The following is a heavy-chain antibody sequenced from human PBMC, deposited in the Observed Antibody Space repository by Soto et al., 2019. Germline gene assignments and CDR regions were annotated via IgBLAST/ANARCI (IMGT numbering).Heavy chain of an antibody. V-gene: IGHV5-10-1*01. CDR1: GYSFTSYW. J-gene: IGHJ6*02. CDR3: ARREHHYGMDV. CDR2: IDPSDSYT. Sequence: PGESLKISCKGSGYSFTSYWINWMRQMPGKGLEWMGRIDPSDSYTNYSPSFQGRVTISTDKSLNTAYLQWSSLKASDTAMYYCARREHHYGMDVWGQGTTVTVSS.